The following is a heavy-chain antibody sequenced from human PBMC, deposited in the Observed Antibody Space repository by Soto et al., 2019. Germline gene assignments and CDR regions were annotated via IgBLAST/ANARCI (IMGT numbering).Heavy chain of an antibody. V-gene: IGHV4-39*01. Sequence: SETLFLTCPVCSDPIRCSRFSWLCSRQPPGKGLEWIGSIYYSGSTYYNPSLKSRVTISVDTSKNQFSLKLSSVTAADTAVYYCARQGGLGYCSSTSCPDAFDIWGQGTMVT. CDR1: SDPIRCSRFS. CDR2: IYYSGST. CDR3: ARQGGLGYCSSTSCPDAFDI. J-gene: IGHJ3*02. D-gene: IGHD2-2*01.